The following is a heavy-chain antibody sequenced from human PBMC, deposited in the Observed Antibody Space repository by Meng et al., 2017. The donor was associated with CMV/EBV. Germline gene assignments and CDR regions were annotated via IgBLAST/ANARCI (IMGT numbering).Heavy chain of an antibody. CDR2: IKQDGSEK. Sequence: GGSLRLSCAASGFTFSSYWMSWVRQAPGKGLEWVANIKQDGSEKYYVDSVKGRFTISRDNAKNSLYLQMNSLRAEDTAVYYCARDDCSGGSCSYGVDVWGQGTTVTVSS. CDR3: ARDDCSGGSCSYGVDV. V-gene: IGHV3-7*01. J-gene: IGHJ6*02. D-gene: IGHD2-15*01. CDR1: GFTFSSYW.